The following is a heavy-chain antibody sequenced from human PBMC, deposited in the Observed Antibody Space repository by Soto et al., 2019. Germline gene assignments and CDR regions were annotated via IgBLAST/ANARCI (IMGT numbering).Heavy chain of an antibody. CDR3: ARDRGYMDV. J-gene: IGHJ6*03. CDR1: GFTFSNFW. CDR2: IKQDGSEK. V-gene: IGHV3-7*01. Sequence: GGSLRLSGAASGFTFSNFWMSWVRQAPGKGLEWVANIKQDGSEKYYVGSVKGRFTISRDNAKNSLYLQMNSLRAEDTAVYYCARDRGYMDVWGKGTTVTVSS.